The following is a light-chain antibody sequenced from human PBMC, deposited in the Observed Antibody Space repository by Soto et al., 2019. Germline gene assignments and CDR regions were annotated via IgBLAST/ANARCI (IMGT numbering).Light chain of an antibody. Sequence: IVFNQSSAPPFLSSGGRANPSCRASQSVSRYLAWYQQKPGQAPRLLIYDTSYRATGIPARFSGSGSGTDFTLTISSLEPEDFAVYYCQQRSNWITFGQGTRLEI. J-gene: IGKJ5*01. CDR3: QQRSNWIT. V-gene: IGKV3-11*01. CDR2: DTS. CDR1: QSVSRY.